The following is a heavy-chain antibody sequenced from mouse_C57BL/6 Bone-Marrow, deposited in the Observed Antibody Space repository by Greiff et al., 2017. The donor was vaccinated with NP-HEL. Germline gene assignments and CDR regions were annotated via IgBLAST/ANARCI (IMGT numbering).Heavy chain of an antibody. Sequence: QVQLQQPGAELVRPGSSVKLSCKASVYTFTSYWMHWVKQRPIQGLEWIGNIDPSDSETHYTQKFKDKATLTVDKSSSTAYMQLSSLTSEDSAVYYCARSPSYYGSSSFDYWGQGTTLTVSS. CDR1: VYTFTSYW. J-gene: IGHJ2*01. CDR3: ARSPSYYGSSSFDY. V-gene: IGHV1-52*01. D-gene: IGHD1-1*01. CDR2: IDPSDSET.